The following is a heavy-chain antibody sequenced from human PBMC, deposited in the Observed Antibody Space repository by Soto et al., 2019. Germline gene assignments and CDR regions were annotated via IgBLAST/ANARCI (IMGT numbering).Heavy chain of an antibody. CDR1: GYTFTSYG. V-gene: IGHV1-18*01. CDR3: ARGRYGDY. D-gene: IGHD1-1*01. J-gene: IGHJ4*02. Sequence: QVHLVQSGAEVKKPGASVKVSCKASGYTFTSYGITWVRQAPGQGLEWMGWISAHNGNTDYAQKLQGRVIVTRDTSTGTAYMELRSLISDDTAVYYCARGRYGDYGGQGALVPGSS. CDR2: ISAHNGNT.